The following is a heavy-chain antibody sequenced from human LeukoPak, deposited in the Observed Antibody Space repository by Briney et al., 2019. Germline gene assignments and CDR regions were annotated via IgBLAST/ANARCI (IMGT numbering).Heavy chain of an antibody. V-gene: IGHV3-9*01. D-gene: IGHD5-24*01. CDR3: AKDITDGYNYAVFDY. CDR2: ISWNSGSI. CDR1: GFTFDDYA. J-gene: IGHJ4*02. Sequence: GGSLRLSCAASGFTFDDYAMHWVRQAPGKGLEWVSGISWNSGSIGYADSVKGRFTISRDNAKNSLYLQMNSLRAEDTALYYCAKDITDGYNYAVFDYWGQGTLVTVSS.